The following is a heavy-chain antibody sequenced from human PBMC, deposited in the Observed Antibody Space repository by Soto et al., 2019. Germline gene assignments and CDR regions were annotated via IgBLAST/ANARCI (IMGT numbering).Heavy chain of an antibody. Sequence: VLPGGSLRLXXVASGXXXXXXXIHWVRQVXXXXXEWVSANNWSGDMIAYAESVKGRSTISRDNAKNYVSLQINSLRPEDAALYYCARDRIGRFYAIDVWGQGTTVTVSS. V-gene: IGHV3-9*01. J-gene: IGHJ6*02. CDR3: ARDRIGRFYAIDV. CDR1: GXXXXXXX. CDR2: NNWSGDMI. D-gene: IGHD2-15*01.